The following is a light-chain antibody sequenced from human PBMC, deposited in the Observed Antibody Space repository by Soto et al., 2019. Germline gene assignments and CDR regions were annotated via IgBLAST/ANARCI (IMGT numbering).Light chain of an antibody. CDR1: QSVTSNY. CDR3: QQYVTLPVT. J-gene: IGKJ4*01. CDR2: GAS. Sequence: ENVLTQSPGTLSLSPGERATLSCRASQSVTSNYLAWYQQKPGRAPRLLISGASSRATGVPDRFSGSGSGTDFTLTISSLEPEDFAVYYCQQYVTLPVTFGGGTKVDNK. V-gene: IGKV3-20*01.